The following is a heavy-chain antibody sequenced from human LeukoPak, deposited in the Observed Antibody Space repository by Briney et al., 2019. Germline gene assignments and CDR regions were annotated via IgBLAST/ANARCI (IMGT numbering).Heavy chain of an antibody. CDR1: GFTFSSYA. D-gene: IGHD3-3*01. Sequence: PGGALRLSCAASGFTFSSYAMSWVRQAPGKGLEWVSAIKGSGGSTYYADSVKGRFTISRDNSKNTLYLQMNSLRAEDTAVYYCAKVSDFWSGYFDYWGQGPLVTVSS. CDR2: IKGSGGST. J-gene: IGHJ4*02. CDR3: AKVSDFWSGYFDY. V-gene: IGHV3-23*01.